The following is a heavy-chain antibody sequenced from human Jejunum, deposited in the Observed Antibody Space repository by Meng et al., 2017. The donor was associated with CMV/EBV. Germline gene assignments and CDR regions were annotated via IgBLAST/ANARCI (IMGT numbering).Heavy chain of an antibody. Sequence: EVQLGESGGGLGKPGGSLRLSCAASGFTFSDAWMSWVRQAPGKGLEWVGRIKAKTDGEPTDYAAPVKGRFTLSRDDSKNTAYLQMDSLKTDDTAVYYCTRSKVGDFDYWGQGTLVTVSS. J-gene: IGHJ4*02. CDR2: IKAKTDGEPT. D-gene: IGHD3-3*01. CDR1: GFTFSDAW. V-gene: IGHV3-15*01. CDR3: TRSKVGDFDY.